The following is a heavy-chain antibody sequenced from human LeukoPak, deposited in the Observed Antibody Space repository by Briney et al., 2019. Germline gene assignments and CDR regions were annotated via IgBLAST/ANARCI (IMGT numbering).Heavy chain of an antibody. CDR3: ARDRSPYSSGPAPIDY. J-gene: IGHJ4*02. D-gene: IGHD3-22*01. Sequence: GGSLRLSCAASRFTFSSYWMSWVRQAPGKGLEWVASIKEDGSEKYYVDSVKGRFTVSRDNAKNSLYLQMNSLRAEDTAVYYCARDRSPYSSGPAPIDYWGQGTLVTVSS. CDR2: IKEDGSEK. V-gene: IGHV3-7*01. CDR1: RFTFSSYW.